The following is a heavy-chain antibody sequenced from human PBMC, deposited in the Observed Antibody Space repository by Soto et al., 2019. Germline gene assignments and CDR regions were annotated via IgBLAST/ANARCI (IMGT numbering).Heavy chain of an antibody. CDR3: ARASDVGDFWSGYYTPYWYFDL. Sequence: SETLSLTCAVSGGSISSSNWWSWVRQPPGKGLEWIGEIYHSGSTNYNPSLKSRVTISVDKSKNQFSLKLSSVTAADTAVYYCARASDVGDFWSGYYTPYWYFDLWGRGTLVTVSS. V-gene: IGHV4-4*02. CDR1: GGSISSSNW. J-gene: IGHJ2*01. CDR2: IYHSGST. D-gene: IGHD3-3*01.